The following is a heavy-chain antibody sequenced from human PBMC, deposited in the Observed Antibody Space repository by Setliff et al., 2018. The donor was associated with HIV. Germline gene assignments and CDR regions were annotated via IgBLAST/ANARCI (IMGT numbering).Heavy chain of an antibody. V-gene: IGHV4-61*02. D-gene: IGHD3-22*01. CDR2: IYTSGST. Sequence: PSETLSLTCTVSGGSISSGSYYWSWIRQPAGKGLEWIGRIYTSGSTKYNPSLKSRVTISVDTSKNQFSLKVSSVTAADTAVYYCARGDYYDSTGYEGLDSWGRGTLVTVSS. CDR3: ARGDYYDSTGYEGLDS. CDR1: GGSISSGSYY. J-gene: IGHJ4*02.